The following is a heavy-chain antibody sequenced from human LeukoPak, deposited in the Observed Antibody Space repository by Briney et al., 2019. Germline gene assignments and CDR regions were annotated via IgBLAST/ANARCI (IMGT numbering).Heavy chain of an antibody. CDR1: GYIFTSYW. Sequence: GESLKISCKGSGYIFTSYWIGWVRQLPGKGLEWMGIIYPGDSDTRYSPSFQGQVTISADKSISTAYLQWSSLKASDTAMYYCARGEYYYDSSGYWQFDYWGQGTLVTVSS. V-gene: IGHV5-51*01. CDR2: IYPGDSDT. D-gene: IGHD3-22*01. J-gene: IGHJ4*02. CDR3: ARGEYYYDSSGYWQFDY.